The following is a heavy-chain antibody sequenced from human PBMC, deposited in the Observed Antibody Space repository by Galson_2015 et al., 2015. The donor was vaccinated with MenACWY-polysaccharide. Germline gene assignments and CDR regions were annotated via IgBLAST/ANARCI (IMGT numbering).Heavy chain of an antibody. V-gene: IGHV3-23*01. CDR2: IRSSGTNT. J-gene: IGHJ3*02. D-gene: IGHD2-2*01. CDR3: AREGSRIVFHAFDI. Sequence: SLRLSCAASGFTFTSYAMSWVRQAPGKGLEWVSAIRSSGTNTYYADSVKGRFTISRDNSKNTVFLEMNTLGVEDTAVYYCAREGSRIVFHAFDIWGQGTMVIVSS. CDR1: GFTFTSYA.